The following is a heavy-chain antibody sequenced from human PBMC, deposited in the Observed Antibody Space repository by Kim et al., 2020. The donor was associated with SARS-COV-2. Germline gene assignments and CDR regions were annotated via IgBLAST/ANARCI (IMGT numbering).Heavy chain of an antibody. Sequence: ASVKVSCKASGYTFTSYGISWVRQAPGQGLEWMGWISAYNGNTNYAQKLQGRVTMTTDTSTSTAYMELRSLRSDDTAVYYCARDFWSGYPLTDAFDIWGQGTMVTVSS. CDR2: ISAYNGNT. D-gene: IGHD3-3*01. CDR3: ARDFWSGYPLTDAFDI. V-gene: IGHV1-18*01. CDR1: GYTFTSYG. J-gene: IGHJ3*02.